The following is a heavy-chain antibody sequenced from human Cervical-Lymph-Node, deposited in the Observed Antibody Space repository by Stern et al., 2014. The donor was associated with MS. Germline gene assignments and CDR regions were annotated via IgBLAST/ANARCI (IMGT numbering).Heavy chain of an antibody. J-gene: IGHJ4*02. CDR2: IIPIFGTA. CDR1: GGTFSSYA. Sequence: QVQLEESGAEVKKPGSSVKVSCKASGGTFSSYAISWVRQAPGQGLEWMGGIIPIFGTANYAQKFQGRVTITADESTSTAYMELSSLRSEDTAVYYCARGTYYYDSSGYYYFDYWGQGTLVTVSS. CDR3: ARGTYYYDSSGYYYFDY. D-gene: IGHD3-22*01. V-gene: IGHV1-69*01.